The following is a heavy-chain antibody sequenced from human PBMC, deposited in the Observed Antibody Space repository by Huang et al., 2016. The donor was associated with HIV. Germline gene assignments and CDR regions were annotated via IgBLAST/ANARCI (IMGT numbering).Heavy chain of an antibody. V-gene: IGHV1-69*13. CDR2: ILPMLGRA. Sequence: QVHLVQSGAEVKKPGSSVRVSCTASGGSFKISGISWVRQAPGQGLEWLGGILPMLGRANDAQKMSDRGTIPARESTTTVYMDLTSLRPEDTSVYYCASGASYEIWTPYYSGWHYSMDVWGEGTTVTVSS. D-gene: IGHD3-9*01. CDR3: ASGASYEIWTPYYSGWHYSMDV. CDR1: GGSFKISG. J-gene: IGHJ6*03.